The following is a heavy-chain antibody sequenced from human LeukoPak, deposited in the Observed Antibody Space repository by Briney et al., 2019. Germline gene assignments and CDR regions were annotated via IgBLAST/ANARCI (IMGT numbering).Heavy chain of an antibody. J-gene: IGHJ5*02. CDR1: GFTFSSYG. V-gene: IGHV3-23*01. D-gene: IGHD2-2*02. Sequence: GGSLRLSCVASGFTFSSYGMSWVRQAPGKGLEWVAGLSGSGDNTFYAASVKGRFTISRDNSRNTLYLQMNSLRGEDTAVYHCAKEWAILGQPIFDAWGQGILVTVSS. CDR3: AKEWAILGQPIFDA. CDR2: LSGSGDNT.